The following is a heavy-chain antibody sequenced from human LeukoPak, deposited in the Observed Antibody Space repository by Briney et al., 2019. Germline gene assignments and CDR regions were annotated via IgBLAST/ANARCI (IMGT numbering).Heavy chain of an antibody. D-gene: IGHD2-15*01. Sequence: GASVKVSCKASGYTFTSYGISWVRQAPGQGLEWMGWISAYNGNTNYAQKLQGRVTMTTDTSTSTAYMELRSLRSDDTAVYYCALYCSGGSCYPTSNWGQGTLVTVSS. CDR2: ISAYNGNT. J-gene: IGHJ4*02. CDR3: ALYCSGGSCYPTSN. CDR1: GYTFTSYG. V-gene: IGHV1-18*01.